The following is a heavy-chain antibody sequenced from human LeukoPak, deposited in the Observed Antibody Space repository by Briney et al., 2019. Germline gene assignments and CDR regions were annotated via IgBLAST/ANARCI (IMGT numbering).Heavy chain of an antibody. V-gene: IGHV1-24*01. CDR1: GSTLNDIS. CDR3: ATAGPLTYDDGDAVFTFGV. J-gene: IGHJ3*01. CDR2: FDPEHGET. Sequence: ASVKVTCKVSGSTLNDISIHWVRQAPGKGLEWMGSFDPEHGETIHTQKFQGRVTMTEDTFTDTSYMEMTSLTSEDTAVYFCATAGPLTYDDGDAVFTFGVWCQGTMVTVSS. D-gene: IGHD4-17*01.